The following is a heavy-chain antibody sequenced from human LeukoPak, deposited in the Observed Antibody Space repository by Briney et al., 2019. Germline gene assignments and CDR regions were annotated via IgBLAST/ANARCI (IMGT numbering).Heavy chain of an antibody. D-gene: IGHD1-14*01. J-gene: IGHJ4*02. CDR3: AKGTGPQAGLPFDY. CDR2: TSSDLNVK. Sequence: GGSLRLSCAASGFTFRNYVIHWVRQAPGKGLEWVAVTSSDLNVKLYADSVKGRFTISRDNSRSTLYLQMNSLRPEDTAIYYCAKGTGPQAGLPFDYWGQGTLVTVSS. V-gene: IGHV3-30*18. CDR1: GFTFRNYV.